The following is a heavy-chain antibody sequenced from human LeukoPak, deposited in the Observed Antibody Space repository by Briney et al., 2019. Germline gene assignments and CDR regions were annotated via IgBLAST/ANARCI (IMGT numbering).Heavy chain of an antibody. CDR1: GYSFTGYY. V-gene: IGHV1-2*04. Sequence: ASVKVSCKTSGYSFTGYYVHWVRQAPGQGLEWMGWIHPNSGGTNYAQRFHDWVTMTRDTSTRTAYMELRLRSDDTAVYYCTRETSSRYFDYWGQGTLVTVSS. CDR2: IHPNSGGT. CDR3: TRETSSRYFDY. J-gene: IGHJ4*02.